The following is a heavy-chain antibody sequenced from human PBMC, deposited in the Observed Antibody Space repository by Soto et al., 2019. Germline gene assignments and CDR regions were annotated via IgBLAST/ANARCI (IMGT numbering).Heavy chain of an antibody. D-gene: IGHD6-19*01. J-gene: IGHJ4*02. Sequence: PSETLSLTCAVYGGSFSGYYWSWIRQPPGKGLEWIGEINPSGSTNYNPSLKSRVTISVDTSKNQFSLNLSSVTAAHTAVYYCARGRPGRSSGWYNYWGQGTLVTVST. CDR1: GGSFSGYY. CDR2: INPSGST. CDR3: ARGRPGRSSGWYNY. V-gene: IGHV4-34*01.